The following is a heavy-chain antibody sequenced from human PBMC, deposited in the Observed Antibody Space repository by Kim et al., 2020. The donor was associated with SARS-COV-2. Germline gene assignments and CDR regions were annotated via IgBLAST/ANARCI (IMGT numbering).Heavy chain of an antibody. CDR2: ISYDGSNK. D-gene: IGHD3-3*01. CDR3: AKIADFWSGEGVDY. Sequence: GGSLRLSCAASGFTFSSYGMHWVRQAPGKGLEWVAVISYDGSNKYYADSVKGRFTISRDNSKNTLYLQMNSLRAEDTAVYYCAKIADFWSGEGVDYWGQGTLVTVSS. CDR1: GFTFSSYG. V-gene: IGHV3-30*18. J-gene: IGHJ4*02.